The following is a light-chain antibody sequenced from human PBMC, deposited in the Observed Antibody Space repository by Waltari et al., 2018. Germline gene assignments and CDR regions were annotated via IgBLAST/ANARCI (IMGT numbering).Light chain of an antibody. CDR3: QQYNRWPPIT. CDR1: QSIATN. J-gene: IGKJ5*01. Sequence: EVVMSQSPATLSVSPGDRASLPCRASQSIATNLAWYQQKPGQPPRLLVYDASTRAPSVPARFKGSGSGTEFTLTISSLQSEDSAVYYCQQYNRWPPITFGQGTRLEI. V-gene: IGKV3-15*01. CDR2: DAS.